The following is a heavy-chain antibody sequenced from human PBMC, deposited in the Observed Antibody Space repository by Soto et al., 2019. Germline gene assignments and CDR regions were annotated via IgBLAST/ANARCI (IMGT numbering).Heavy chain of an antibody. CDR2: INHSGST. CDR3: ARAPSIRDIVVVPAAYDY. J-gene: IGHJ4*02. CDR1: GGSFSGYY. V-gene: IGHV4-34*01. D-gene: IGHD2-2*01. Sequence: SETLSLTCAVYGGSFSGYYWSWIRQPPGKGLEWIGEINHSGSTNYNPSLKSRVTISVDTSKNQFSLKLSSVTAADTAVYYCARAPSIRDIVVVPAAYDYWGQGTLVTVSS.